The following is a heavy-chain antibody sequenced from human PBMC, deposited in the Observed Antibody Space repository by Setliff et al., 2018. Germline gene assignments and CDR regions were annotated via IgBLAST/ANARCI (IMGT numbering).Heavy chain of an antibody. CDR2: INPLSTAT. D-gene: IGHD5-12*01. CDR3: ARVARKSRPLSYFDK. CDR1: GYTFTDYY. Sequence: ASVKVSCKASGYTFTDYYIHWVRQAPGQGLEWMGWINPLSTATKYAQRFQDRVAMTRDTSMNTAYMGLMRLTSDDTALYYCARVARKSRPLSYFDKWGQGTQVTVSS. V-gene: IGHV1-2*02. J-gene: IGHJ4*02.